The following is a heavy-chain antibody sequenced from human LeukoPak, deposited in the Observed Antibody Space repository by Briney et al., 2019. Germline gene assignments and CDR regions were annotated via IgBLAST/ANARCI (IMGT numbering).Heavy chain of an antibody. J-gene: IGHJ4*02. Sequence: GGSLRLSCAASGFTFSTSWMSWVRQAPGKGLEWVANIRKDASQIYYVDSVRGRFTISRDNAKNSLHLQMNSLRAEDTAVYYCARGDHYGDYFDYWGQGTLVTVSS. V-gene: IGHV3-7*01. CDR3: ARGDHYGDYFDY. CDR1: GFTFSTSW. D-gene: IGHD4-17*01. CDR2: IRKDASQI.